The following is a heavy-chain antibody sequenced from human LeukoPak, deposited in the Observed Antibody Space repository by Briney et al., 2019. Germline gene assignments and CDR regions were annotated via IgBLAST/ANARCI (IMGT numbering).Heavy chain of an antibody. CDR1: GGSISSGGYY. CDR2: IYYSGST. CDR3: ASGDNDPLFDY. V-gene: IGHV4-31*03. Sequence: SRTLSLTCTVSGGSISSGGYYWSWIRQHPGTGLEWIGSIYYSGSTNYNPSLQGRVTISLDTSRNQFSLKLSSVTAADTAVYYCASGDNDPLFDYWGQGTLVTVSS. J-gene: IGHJ4*02. D-gene: IGHD1-1*01.